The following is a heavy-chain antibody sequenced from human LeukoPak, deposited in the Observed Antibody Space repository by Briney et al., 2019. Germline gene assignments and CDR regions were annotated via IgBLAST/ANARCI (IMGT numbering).Heavy chain of an antibody. J-gene: IGHJ5*02. D-gene: IGHD2-21*01. V-gene: IGHV5-51*01. CDR3: ARHGFFGDSVAANWFDP. CDR2: IYPGDSDT. CDR1: EYNFTTYW. Sequence: GESLKISCKGSEYNFTTYWIAWVRQMPGKGLEWMGIIYPGDSDTRYSPSFQGQVTISAGTSISIVYLQWSSLKASDTAIYYCARHGFFGDSVAANWFDPWGQGTLVTVSS.